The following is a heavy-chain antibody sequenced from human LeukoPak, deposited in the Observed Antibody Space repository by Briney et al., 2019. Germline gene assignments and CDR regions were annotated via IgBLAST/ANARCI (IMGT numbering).Heavy chain of an antibody. J-gene: IGHJ6*03. D-gene: IGHD3-3*01. CDR1: GFTFSSYA. Sequence: GGSLRLSCAASGFTFSSYAMSWVRQAPGKGLEWVSGISGSGGSTYYADSVKGRFTISRDNSKNTLYLQVNSLRVEDTAVYYCASGITVFGVVITYYYYYMDVWGKGTTVSVSS. CDR3: ASGITVFGVVITYYYYYMDV. V-gene: IGHV3-23*01. CDR2: ISGSGGST.